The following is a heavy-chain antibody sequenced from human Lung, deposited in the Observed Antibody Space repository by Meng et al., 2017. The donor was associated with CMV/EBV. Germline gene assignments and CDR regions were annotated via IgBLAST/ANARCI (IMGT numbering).Heavy chain of an antibody. CDR2: IRSKANSYAT. CDR1: GFTFSGSA. V-gene: IGHV3-73*01. J-gene: IGHJ6*02. CDR3: TRHEREYYYGSSGTPYHYYYGMDV. Sequence: GESLKISCAASGFTFSGSAMHWVRQASGKGLEWVGRIRSKANSYATAYAASVKGRFTISRDDSKNTAYLQMNSLKTEDTAVYYCTRHEREYYYGSSGTPYHYYYGMDVWXQGTXVTVAS. D-gene: IGHD3-22*01.